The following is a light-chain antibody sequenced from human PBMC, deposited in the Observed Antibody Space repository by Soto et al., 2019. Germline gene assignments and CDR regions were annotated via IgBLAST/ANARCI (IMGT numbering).Light chain of an antibody. Sequence: QSALTQPASVSGSPGQSITISCTGTSNDVGGYSHVSWYQQLPGKAPKLIIYEVSYRPSGVSNRFSGSKSGNTASLTISGLQAEDEADYYCNSYRNSDTVVFGGGTKLTVL. CDR1: SNDVGGYSH. CDR2: EVS. J-gene: IGLJ2*01. CDR3: NSYRNSDTVV. V-gene: IGLV2-14*01.